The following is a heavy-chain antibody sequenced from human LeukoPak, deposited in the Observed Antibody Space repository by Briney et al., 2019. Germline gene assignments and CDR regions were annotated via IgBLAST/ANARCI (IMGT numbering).Heavy chain of an antibody. CDR1: GGSFSGYY. J-gene: IGHJ5*02. CDR3: ARNPRPPFLITMVRGAASLFDP. V-gene: IGHV4-34*01. CDR2: INHSGST. Sequence: PSETLSLTCAVYGGSFSGYYWSWIRQPPGKGLEWIGEINHSGSTNYNPSLKSRVTISVDTSKNQFSLKLSSVTAADTAVYYCARNPRPPFLITMVRGAASLFDPWGQGTLVTVSS. D-gene: IGHD3-10*01.